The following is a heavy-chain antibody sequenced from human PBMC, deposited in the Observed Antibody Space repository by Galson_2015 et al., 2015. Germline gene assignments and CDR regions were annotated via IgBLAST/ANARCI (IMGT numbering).Heavy chain of an antibody. J-gene: IGHJ4*02. CDR1: GGSVSSGSYY. V-gene: IGHV4-61*01. CDR2: IYYSGST. D-gene: IGHD6-6*01. CDR3: ARAEYSSSSFDY. Sequence: SETLSLTCTVSGGSVSSGSYYWSWIRQPPGKGLEWIGYIYYSGSTNYNPFLKSRVTISVDTSKNQFSLKLSSVTAADTAVYYCARAEYSSSSFDYWGQGTLVTVSS.